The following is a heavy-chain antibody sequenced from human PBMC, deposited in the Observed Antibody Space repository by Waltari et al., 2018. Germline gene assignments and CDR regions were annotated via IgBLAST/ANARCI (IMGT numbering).Heavy chain of an antibody. CDR1: GFTFSSYS. CDR3: ARDGSAYGDYVWAYYCYYGMDV. CDR2: ISSSSSYI. Sequence: EVQLVESGGGLVKPGGSLRLSCAASGFTFSSYSMNWVRQAPGKGLEWVSSISSSSSYIYYADSVKGRFTISRDNAKNSLYLQMNSLRAEDTAVYYCARDGSAYGDYVWAYYCYYGMDVWGQGTTVIVSS. V-gene: IGHV3-21*01. J-gene: IGHJ6*02. D-gene: IGHD4-17*01.